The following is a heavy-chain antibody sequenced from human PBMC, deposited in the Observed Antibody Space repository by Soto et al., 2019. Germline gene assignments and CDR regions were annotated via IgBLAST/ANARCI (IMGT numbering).Heavy chain of an antibody. J-gene: IGHJ3*02. CDR2: ISSSSSYI. V-gene: IGHV3-21*01. D-gene: IGHD3-22*01. CDR1: GFTFSSYS. Sequence: GGSLRLSCAASGFTFSSYSMNWVRQAPGKGLEWVSSISSSSSYIYYADSVKGRFTISRDNAKNSLYLQMNSLRAEDTAVYYCARGGSGYAFDIWGQGTMVTVSS. CDR3: ARGGSGYAFDI.